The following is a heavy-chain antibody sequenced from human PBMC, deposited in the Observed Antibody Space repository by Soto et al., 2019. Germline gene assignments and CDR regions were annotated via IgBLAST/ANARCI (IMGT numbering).Heavy chain of an antibody. V-gene: IGHV3-33*01. J-gene: IGHJ4*02. CDR1: GFTFSSYG. D-gene: IGHD2-15*01. Sequence: QVQLVESGGGVVQPGRSLRLSCAASGFTFSSYGMHWVRQSPGKGLEWVAVIWYDGSNKYYADSVKGRFTISRDNSKNTLYLQMNSLRAEDTAVYYCARDMRYCSGGSCYSNFDYGGQGTLVTFSS. CDR3: ARDMRYCSGGSCYSNFDY. CDR2: IWYDGSNK.